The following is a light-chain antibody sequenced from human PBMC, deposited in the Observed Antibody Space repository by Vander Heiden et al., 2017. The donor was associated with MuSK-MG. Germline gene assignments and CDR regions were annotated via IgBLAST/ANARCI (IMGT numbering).Light chain of an antibody. V-gene: IGLV2-8*01. Sequence: QSALPQPPSASGSPGPSVPISCPGTSSDVGGYNYVSWYQQHPGKATKLIIYEGTKGSSGVPDRFSGSKSGNTASLTVSGRQDEDEADYYGSSDGGRNNYVFGTGTKGTVL. J-gene: IGLJ1*01. CDR3: SSDGGRNNYV. CDR1: SSDVGGYNY. CDR2: EGT.